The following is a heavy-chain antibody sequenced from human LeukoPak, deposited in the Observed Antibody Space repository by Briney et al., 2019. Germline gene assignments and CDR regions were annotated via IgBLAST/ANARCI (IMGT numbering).Heavy chain of an antibody. D-gene: IGHD3-10*01. CDR2: IAYDKSNK. CDR3: ARDSGSGSFGFDI. CDR1: GFTFRDYN. J-gene: IGHJ3*02. Sequence: GGSLRLSCAASGFTFRDYNIHWVRQAPGKGLEWVTFIAYDKSNKYYADSVKGRFTISRDNSKNTLYLQMNSLRVEDTAVYYCARDSGSGSFGFDIWGQGTMVTVSS. V-gene: IGHV3-30*02.